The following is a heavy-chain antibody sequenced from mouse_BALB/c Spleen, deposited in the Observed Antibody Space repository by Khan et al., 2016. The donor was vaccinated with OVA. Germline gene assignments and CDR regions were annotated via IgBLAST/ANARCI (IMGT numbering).Heavy chain of an antibody. CDR2: IWGDGTT. V-gene: IGHV2-3*01. J-gene: IGHJ3*01. CDR1: GFSLISYG. CDR3: GISHDGLAWFAY. D-gene: IGHD2-12*01. Sequence: QVQLKESGPGLVAPSQSLSITCTVSGFSLISYGVSWIRQPPGKGLEWLGVIWGDGTTNYHSALKPRLSISKDNSKSQVFLQLTSLQTDDTATYFCGISHDGLAWFAYWGQGTLVTVSA.